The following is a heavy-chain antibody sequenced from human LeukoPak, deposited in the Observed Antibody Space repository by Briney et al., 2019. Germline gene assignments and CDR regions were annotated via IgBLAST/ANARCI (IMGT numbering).Heavy chain of an antibody. J-gene: IGHJ4*02. D-gene: IGHD2-15*01. CDR1: GFTLSSYA. CDR3: AKAPVTTCRGAFCYPFDY. V-gene: IGHV3-23*01. CDR2: ISDTGNT. Sequence: GGSLRLSCAASGFTLSSYAMSWVRQAPGKGLEWVSAISDTGNTYHADSVKGRFTISRDSSKNTLFLQMNRLRPEDAAVYYCAKAPVTTCRGAFCYPFDYWGLGTLATVSS.